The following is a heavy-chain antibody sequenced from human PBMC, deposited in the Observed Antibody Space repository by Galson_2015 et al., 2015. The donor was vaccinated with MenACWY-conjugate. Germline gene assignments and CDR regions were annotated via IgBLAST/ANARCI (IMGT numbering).Heavy chain of an antibody. J-gene: IGHJ4*02. D-gene: IGHD2/OR15-2a*01. CDR2: IYYSGST. V-gene: IGHV4-59*01. Sequence: ETLSLTCTVSGGSISNYYWNWIRQPPGKGLEWIGYIYYSGSTNYNPSLKSRVTISVDTSKNQVSLKLSSVTAADTAVYYCAREFSYWGQGTLVTVSS. CDR3: AREFSY. CDR1: GGSISNYY.